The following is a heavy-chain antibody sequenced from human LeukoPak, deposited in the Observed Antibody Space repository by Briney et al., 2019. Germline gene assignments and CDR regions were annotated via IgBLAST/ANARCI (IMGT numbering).Heavy chain of an antibody. CDR3: ARHSIVGQWLVPFDY. CDR2: IYYSGST. V-gene: IGHV4-59*08. Sequence: PSETLSLTCNVSGGXISSYYCSWIRQPPGKGLEWIGYIYYSGSTNYNPSLKSRVTISVDTSKNQFSLKLSSVTAAATAVYYCARHSIVGQWLVPFDYWGQGTLVTVSS. J-gene: IGHJ4*02. CDR1: GGXISSYY. D-gene: IGHD6-19*01.